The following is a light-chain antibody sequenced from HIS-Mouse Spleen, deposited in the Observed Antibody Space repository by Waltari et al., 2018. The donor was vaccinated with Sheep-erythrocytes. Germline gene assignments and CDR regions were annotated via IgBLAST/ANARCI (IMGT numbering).Light chain of an antibody. J-gene: IGLJ1*01. V-gene: IGLV2-11*01. Sequence: QSALTQPRPVSGSPGQSVTISCTGTSRYVGGYNYVSWYQQHPGKAPKLMIYDVSKRPSGVPDRFSGSKSGNTASLTISGLQAEDEADYYCCSYAGSYNHVFATGTKVTVL. CDR2: DVS. CDR3: CSYAGSYNHV. CDR1: SRYVGGYNY.